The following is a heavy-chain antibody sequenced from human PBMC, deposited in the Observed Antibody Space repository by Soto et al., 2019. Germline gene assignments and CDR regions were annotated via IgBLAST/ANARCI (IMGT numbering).Heavy chain of an antibody. Sequence: SETLSLTCAVYGGSFSDYSWTWIRQPPGKALEWIGQINHSGSANYNPSLKSRVTISVATPKNQFSLELASVTAADTAVYYCARGLFSEDSYSGGWYFFDYWGQGTLVTVSS. CDR1: GGSFSDYS. CDR2: INHSGSA. V-gene: IGHV4-34*01. J-gene: IGHJ4*02. CDR3: ARGLFSEDSYSGGWYFFDY. D-gene: IGHD3-10*01.